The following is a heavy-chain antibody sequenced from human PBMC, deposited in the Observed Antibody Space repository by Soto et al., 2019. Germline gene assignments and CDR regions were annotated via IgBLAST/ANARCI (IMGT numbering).Heavy chain of an antibody. CDR3: AREAYSYGYVKH. CDR2: ISAYNGNT. Sequence: QVQLVQSGAEVKKPGASVKVSCETSGYTFTSYGISWVRQAPGQGLEWMGWISAYNGNTNYAQKLQGRVTMTTDTSTSTAYMELRGLRSHDTAVYYCAREAYSYGYVKHWGQGTLVTVSS. J-gene: IGHJ4*02. V-gene: IGHV1-18*01. D-gene: IGHD5-18*01. CDR1: GYTFTSYG.